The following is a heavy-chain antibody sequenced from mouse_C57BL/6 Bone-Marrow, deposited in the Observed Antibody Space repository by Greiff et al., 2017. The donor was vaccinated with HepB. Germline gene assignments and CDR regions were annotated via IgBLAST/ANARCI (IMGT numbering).Heavy chain of an antibody. V-gene: IGHV3-6*01. Sequence: EVQLQESGPGLVKPSQSLSLTCSVTGYSITSGYYWNWIRQFPGNKLEWMGYISYDGSNNYNPSLKNRISITRDTSKNQFFLKLNSVTTEDTATYYCARDEEYDWYFDVWGTGTTVTVSS. D-gene: IGHD5-1*01. CDR2: ISYDGSN. CDR1: GYSITSGYY. J-gene: IGHJ1*03. CDR3: ARDEEYDWYFDV.